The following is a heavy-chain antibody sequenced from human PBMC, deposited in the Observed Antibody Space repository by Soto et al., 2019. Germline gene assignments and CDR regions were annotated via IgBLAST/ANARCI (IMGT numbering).Heavy chain of an antibody. D-gene: IGHD2-8*01. CDR2: IFPADSEI. CDR3: ARPLYPGYCTDGVCYSYDY. Sequence: EVQLVQSGPEMRKPGESLRISCQSFGYTFTAYWIAWVRQMPGKGLEWMGIIFPADSEIRYSPSFRGHVTISADKSISTASLQWSSLEASDTAMYYCARPLYPGYCTDGVCYSYDYWGQGTPVTVSS. CDR1: GYTFTAYW. V-gene: IGHV5-51*01. J-gene: IGHJ4*02.